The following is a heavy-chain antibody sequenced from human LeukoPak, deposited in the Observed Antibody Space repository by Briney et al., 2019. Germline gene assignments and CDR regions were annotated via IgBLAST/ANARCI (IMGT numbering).Heavy chain of an antibody. Sequence: PGGSLRLSCAASGFTFSSYAMHWVRQAPGKGLEYVSAISSNGGSTYYANSVKGRFTISRDNSKNTLYLQMGSLRAEDMAVYYCARELLGAFDIWGQGTMVTVSS. J-gene: IGHJ3*02. D-gene: IGHD1-26*01. CDR3: ARELLGAFDI. V-gene: IGHV3-64*01. CDR1: GFTFSSYA. CDR2: ISSNGGST.